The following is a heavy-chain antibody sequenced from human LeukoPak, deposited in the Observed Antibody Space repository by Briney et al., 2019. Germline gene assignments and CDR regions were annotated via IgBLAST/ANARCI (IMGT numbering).Heavy chain of an antibody. CDR2: INPNSGGT. CDR1: GYTFTGYY. D-gene: IGHD6-19*01. Sequence: ASVKVSCRASGYTFTGYYMHWVRQAPGQGLEWMGWINPNSGGTNYAQKFQGRVTMTRDTSISTAYMELSRLRSDGTAVYYCARMVGIRPGGWLEEDPDYWGQGTLVTVSS. V-gene: IGHV1-2*02. CDR3: ARMVGIRPGGWLEEDPDY. J-gene: IGHJ4*02.